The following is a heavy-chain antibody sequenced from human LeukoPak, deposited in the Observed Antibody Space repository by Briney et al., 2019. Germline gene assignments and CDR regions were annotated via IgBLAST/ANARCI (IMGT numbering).Heavy chain of an antibody. CDR3: AAATQWFGELRSYYFDY. V-gene: IGHV4-59*01. CDR2: IYYSGNT. J-gene: IGHJ4*02. CDR1: GGSMNRYE. D-gene: IGHD3-10*01. Sequence: SETLSLTRSVSGGSMNRYEWSWIRQPPGKGLEWIGEIYYSGNTNYNPSLKSRVIISVDKSKNKFSLNMSSVTAADTAVYYCAAATQWFGELRSYYFDYWGQGTLVTVSS.